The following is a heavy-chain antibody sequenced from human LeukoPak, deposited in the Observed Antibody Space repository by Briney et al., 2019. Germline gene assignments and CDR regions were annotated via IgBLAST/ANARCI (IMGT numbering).Heavy chain of an antibody. V-gene: IGHV3-7*01. CDR1: GFTFSSYW. CDR3: ARDHDYGDYGVGY. CDR2: IKQDGSEK. Sequence: GGSLRLSCAASGFTFSSYWMSWVRQAPGKGLEWVAYIKQDGSEKYYVDSVKGRFTISRDNAKNSLYLQMNSLRAEDTAVYYCARDHDYGDYGVGYWGQGTLVTVSS. D-gene: IGHD4-17*01. J-gene: IGHJ4*02.